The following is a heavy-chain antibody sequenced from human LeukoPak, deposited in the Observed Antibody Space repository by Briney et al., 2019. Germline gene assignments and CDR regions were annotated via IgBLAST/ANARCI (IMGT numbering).Heavy chain of an antibody. CDR3: ARESGSDAFDI. CDR2: IIPIFGTA. CDR1: GGTFSSYA. Sequence: ASVKVSCKASGGTFSSYAISWVRQAPGQGLEWMGGIIPIFGTANYAQKFQGRVTMTTDTSTSTVYMELRSLRSDDTAVYYCARESGSDAFDIWGQGTMVTVSS. J-gene: IGHJ3*02. V-gene: IGHV1-69*05.